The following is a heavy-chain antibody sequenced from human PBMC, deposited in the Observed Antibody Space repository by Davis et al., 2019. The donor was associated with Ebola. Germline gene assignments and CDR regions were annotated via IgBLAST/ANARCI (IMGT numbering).Heavy chain of an antibody. V-gene: IGHV4-30-4*01. CDR3: ARTLVTTITLFDY. D-gene: IGHD4-11*01. Sequence: MPSETLSLTCTVSGGSISSGDYYWSWIRQPPGQGLEWIGYIYYSGSTNYNPSLKSRVTISVDTSKNQFSLKLSSVTAADTAVYYCARTLVTTITLFDYWGQGTLVTVSS. CDR1: GGSISSGDYY. CDR2: IYYSGST. J-gene: IGHJ4*02.